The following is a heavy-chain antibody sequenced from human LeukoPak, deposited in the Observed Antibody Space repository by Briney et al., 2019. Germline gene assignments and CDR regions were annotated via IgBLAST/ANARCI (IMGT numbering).Heavy chain of an antibody. CDR1: GGSISSYY. Sequence: SETLSLTCTVSGGSISSYYWSWIRQPPGKGLEWIGYIYYSGSTNYNPSLKSRVTMSVDTSKNQFSLKLSSVTAADTAVYYCASGSRYYYGSGSSFDYWGQGTLVTVSS. D-gene: IGHD3-10*01. J-gene: IGHJ4*02. CDR2: IYYSGST. V-gene: IGHV4-59*08. CDR3: ASGSRYYYGSGSSFDY.